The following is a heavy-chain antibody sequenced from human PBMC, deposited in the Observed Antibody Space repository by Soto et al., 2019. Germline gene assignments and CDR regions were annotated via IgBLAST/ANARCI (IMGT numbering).Heavy chain of an antibody. CDR1: GFSFSSFG. CDR3: ARQSGRYGMDV. Sequence: QMQLVESGGGVVQPGGSLRLSCAVSGFSFSSFGMHWVRQAPGKGLEWVAFIRDDGIKIFYGDAVKGRFTISRDNSDNTLSLQMSSLGVEDKGVYVCARQSGRYGMDVW. V-gene: IGHV3-30*02. D-gene: IGHD3-10*01. J-gene: IGHJ6*01. CDR2: IRDDGIKI.